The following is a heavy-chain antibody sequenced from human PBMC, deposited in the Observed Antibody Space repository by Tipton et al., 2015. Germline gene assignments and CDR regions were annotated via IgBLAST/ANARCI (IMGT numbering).Heavy chain of an antibody. CDR2: ISGSGGST. V-gene: IGHV3-23*01. CDR1: GFTFSNFA. D-gene: IGHD3-3*01. J-gene: IGHJ6*02. CDR3: AKDIEVAIFGAAPGYDYGMDV. Sequence: GSLRLSCAASGFTFSNFAMSWVRQAPGRGLEWVSTISGSGGSTYYADSVKGRFTISRDNSNNTLYLHMHSLRAEDTAVYYCAKDIEVAIFGAAPGYDYGMDVWGQGTTVTVS.